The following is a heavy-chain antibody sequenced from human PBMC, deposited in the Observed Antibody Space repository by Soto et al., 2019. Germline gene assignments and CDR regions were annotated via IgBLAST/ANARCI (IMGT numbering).Heavy chain of an antibody. V-gene: IGHV4-34*01. CDR2: INHSGST. J-gene: IGHJ6*02. Sequence: SETLSLTCAVYGGSFSGYYWSWIRQPPGKGLEWIGAINHSGSTNYNPSLKSRVTISVDPSKNQFSLKLSSVTAADTAVYYCARSWSYYGSGSYHYYYYGRDGGGQGTTVTVS. CDR3: ARSWSYYGSGSYHYYYYGRDG. D-gene: IGHD3-10*01. CDR1: GGSFSGYY.